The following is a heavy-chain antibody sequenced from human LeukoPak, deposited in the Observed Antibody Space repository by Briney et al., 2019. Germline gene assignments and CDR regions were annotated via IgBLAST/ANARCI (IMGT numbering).Heavy chain of an antibody. J-gene: IGHJ4*02. CDR1: GFTFSRFG. V-gene: IGHV3-33*01. Sequence: GGSLRLSCAASGFTFSRFGMHWVRQAPGKGLEWVAVIWYDGSNKYYADSVKGRFTISRDNSRNTLYLQMNSLRAEDTAMYYCARDPSGTHFDYWGQGTLVAVSS. D-gene: IGHD1-26*01. CDR3: ARDPSGTHFDY. CDR2: IWYDGSNK.